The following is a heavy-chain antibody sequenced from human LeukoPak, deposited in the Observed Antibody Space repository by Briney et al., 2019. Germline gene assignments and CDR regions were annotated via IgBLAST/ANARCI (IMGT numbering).Heavy chain of an antibody. CDR1: GFTFSSYE. Sequence: GGSLRLSCAASGFTFSSYEMNWVRQAPGKGLEWVSYISSSGRTIYYADSVKGRFTISRDNAKNSLYLQMNSLRAEDTAVYYCARARGTGPYFDYWGQGTLVTVSS. J-gene: IGHJ4*02. CDR3: ARARGTGPYFDY. CDR2: ISSSGRTI. V-gene: IGHV3-48*03. D-gene: IGHD5-24*01.